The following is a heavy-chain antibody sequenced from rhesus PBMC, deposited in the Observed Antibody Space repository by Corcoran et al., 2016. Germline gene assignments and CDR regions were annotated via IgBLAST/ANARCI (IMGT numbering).Heavy chain of an antibody. CDR1: GFTFSSYG. D-gene: IGHD3-3*01. J-gene: IGHJ4*01. CDR2: LWYDGNKE. CDR3: VKSGRTGYYIPYFNY. Sequence: EVQLVESGGGLVQPGGSLRLSCAASGFTFSSYGMHWVRQAPGKGLEWVAVLWYDGNKESYADSVKVQFTISKDNSKNMLYLQMNNLRVGDMAVYYCVKSGRTGYYIPYFNYWGQGVLVTVSS. V-gene: IGHV3-54*02.